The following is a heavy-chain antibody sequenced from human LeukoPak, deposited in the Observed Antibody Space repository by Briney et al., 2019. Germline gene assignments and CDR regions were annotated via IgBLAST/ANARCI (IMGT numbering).Heavy chain of an antibody. CDR3: AKPWYSGYDLGYFDY. J-gene: IGHJ4*02. V-gene: IGHV3-23*01. CDR1: GFTFSSYA. Sequence: PGGSLRLSCAASGFTFSSYAMSWVRQAPGKGLEWVSAIGGSGGSTYYADSVKGRFTISRDNSKNTLYLQMNGLRAEDTAVYYCAKPWYSGYDLGYFDYWGQGTLVTVSS. D-gene: IGHD5-12*01. CDR2: IGGSGGST.